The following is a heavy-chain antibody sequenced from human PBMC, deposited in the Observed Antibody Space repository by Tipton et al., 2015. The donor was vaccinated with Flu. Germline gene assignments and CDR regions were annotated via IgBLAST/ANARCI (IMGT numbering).Heavy chain of an antibody. CDR3: ARGARGGYYTQKYYFDY. V-gene: IGHV3-66*01. D-gene: IGHD1-26*01. Sequence: SLRLSCAASGFTVSSNYMSWVRQAPGKGLEWVSVIYSGGSTYYADSVKGRFTISRDNSKNTLYLQMNSLRAEDTAVYYCARGARGGYYTQKYYFDYWGQGTLVTVSS. CDR2: IYSGGST. J-gene: IGHJ4*02. CDR1: GFTVSSNY.